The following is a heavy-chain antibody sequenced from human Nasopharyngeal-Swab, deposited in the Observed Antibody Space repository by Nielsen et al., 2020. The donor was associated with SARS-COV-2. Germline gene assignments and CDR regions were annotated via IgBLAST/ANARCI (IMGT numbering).Heavy chain of an antibody. V-gene: IGHV6-1*01. J-gene: IGHJ5*02. CDR2: TYYRSHQWNT. Sequence: SQTLSLTCAISGGSVSNNIAAWNWIRQSPSRGLEWLGRTYYRSHQWNTNYAVSVKSRITINPDTTKNQFYLQLNSVTPEDTAVYYCARGSQGTRWSWGQGTLVTVSS. CDR3: ARGSQGTRWS. CDR1: GGSVSNNIAA. D-gene: IGHD2-15*01.